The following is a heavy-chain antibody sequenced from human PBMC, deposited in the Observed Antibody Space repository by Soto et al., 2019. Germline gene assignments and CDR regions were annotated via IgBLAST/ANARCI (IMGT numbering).Heavy chain of an antibody. J-gene: IGHJ6*02. D-gene: IGHD3-10*01. CDR1: GGSISSCGYY. CDR3: ARDRPITMVRGVILDYYGMDV. V-gene: IGHV4-31*03. CDR2: IYYSGST. Sequence: PLSLPCTVSGGSISSCGYYWSWIRQHPGKGLEWIGYIYYSGSTYYNPSLKSRVTISVDTSKNQFSLKLSSVTAADTAVYYCARDRPITMVRGVILDYYGMDVWGQGTTVNVSS.